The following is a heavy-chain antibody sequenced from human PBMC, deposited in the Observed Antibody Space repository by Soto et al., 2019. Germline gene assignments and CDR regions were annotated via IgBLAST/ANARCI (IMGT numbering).Heavy chain of an antibody. CDR2: ISYDGSNK. CDR1: GFTFSSYA. D-gene: IGHD6-13*01. Sequence: GGSLRLSCAASGFTFSSYAMHWVRQAPGKGLEWVAVISYDGSNKYYADSVKGRFTISRDNSKNTLYLQMNSLRAEDTAVYYCARGSWDSSSWYLPYYYGMDVWGQGTTVTVSS. V-gene: IGHV3-30-3*01. J-gene: IGHJ6*02. CDR3: ARGSWDSSSWYLPYYYGMDV.